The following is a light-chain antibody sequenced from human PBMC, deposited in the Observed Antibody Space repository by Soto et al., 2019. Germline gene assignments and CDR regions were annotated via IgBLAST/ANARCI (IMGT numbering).Light chain of an antibody. CDR3: QVWDASSALLAV. Sequence: SYELTQPPSLSVAPGKTARITCGGNNIGSKSEHWYQQKPGQAPVLVIYYDSDRPSGIPERFSGSNSGNTATLTITRVEAGDEADYYCQVWDASSALLAVFGGGTQLTVL. J-gene: IGLJ7*01. V-gene: IGLV3-21*04. CDR1: NIGSKS. CDR2: YDS.